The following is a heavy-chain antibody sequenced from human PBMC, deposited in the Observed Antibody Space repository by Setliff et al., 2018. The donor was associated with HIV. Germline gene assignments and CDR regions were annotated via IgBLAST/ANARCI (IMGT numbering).Heavy chain of an antibody. D-gene: IGHD2-21*02. CDR1: GGSISCYY. Sequence: SETLSLTCTVSGGSISCYYWSWIRQPPGKGLEWIGYIYYSGSTNYNPSLKSRVTISVDTSKNQFSLKLSSVTAADTAVYYCARGLRSPTYYYYYYMDVWGKGTRSPSP. CDR3: ARGLRSPTYYYYYYMDV. CDR2: IYYSGST. V-gene: IGHV4-59*01. J-gene: IGHJ6*03.